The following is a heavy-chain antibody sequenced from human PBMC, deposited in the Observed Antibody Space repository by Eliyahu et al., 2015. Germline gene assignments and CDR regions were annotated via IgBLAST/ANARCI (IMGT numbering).Heavy chain of an antibody. CDR2: IKSESDGGTT. CDR1: XFTXSNAW. D-gene: IGHD3-22*01. CDR3: TIYDSSGFFLDN. J-gene: IGHJ4*02. V-gene: IGHV3-15*01. Sequence: EVQLVESGGGLVKPGGSLRLSCTASXFTXSNAWLSCWGQAAGKGGESIGRIKSESDGGTTDYTAPVKDRFTISRDESKNTLYLQMDNLKIEDTAIYYCTIYDSSGFFLDNWGQGTLVTVSS.